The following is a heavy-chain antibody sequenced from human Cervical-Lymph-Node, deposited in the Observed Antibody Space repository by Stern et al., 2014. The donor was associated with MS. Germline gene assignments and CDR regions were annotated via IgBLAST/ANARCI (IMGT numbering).Heavy chain of an antibody. J-gene: IGHJ3*02. CDR3: AHMGLWSGGGYSFDI. CDR1: GFSLTTPGVG. D-gene: IGHD3-10*01. V-gene: IGHV2-5*02. CDR2: ISWDDDT. Sequence: QVTLKESGPTLVKPTQTLTLTCTFSGFSLTTPGVGVGWIRQPPGKAPEWLAIISWDDDTRYSPSLQNRLTLTRGTSKNQVVLTMTNLDPMDTATYYCAHMGLWSGGGYSFDIWGQGTMVTVSS.